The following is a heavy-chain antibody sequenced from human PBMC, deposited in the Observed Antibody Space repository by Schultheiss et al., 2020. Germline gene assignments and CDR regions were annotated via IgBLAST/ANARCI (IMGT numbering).Heavy chain of an antibody. Sequence: GGSLRLSCAASGFTFSSYDMHWVRQATGKGLEWVSAIGTAGDTYYPGSVKGRFTISRDNAKNSLYLQMNSLRAEDTALYYCAKDPLSCSSTSCYVGYFDYWGQGTLVTVSS. CDR2: IGTAGDT. J-gene: IGHJ4*02. CDR1: GFTFSSYD. CDR3: AKDPLSCSSTSCYVGYFDY. D-gene: IGHD2-2*01. V-gene: IGHV3-13*01.